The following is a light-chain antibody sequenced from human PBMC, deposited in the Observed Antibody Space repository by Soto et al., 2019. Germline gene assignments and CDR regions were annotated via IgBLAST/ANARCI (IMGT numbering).Light chain of an antibody. V-gene: IGKV3-20*01. Sequence: ETVLTQSPGTLSLSPGERATLSCRASHIVSSNYLAWYQQKPGQPPRLLIYGASSRATGIPDRFSGSGSGTDFTLTISRLEPEDYAVYYCQQYGNSPLTFGGGTKVEIK. CDR1: HIVSSNY. CDR3: QQYGNSPLT. CDR2: GAS. J-gene: IGKJ4*01.